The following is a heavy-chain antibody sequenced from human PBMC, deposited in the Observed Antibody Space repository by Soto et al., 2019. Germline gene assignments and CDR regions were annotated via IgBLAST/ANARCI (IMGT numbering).Heavy chain of an antibody. Sequence: CTVSGGSLSRGGFYWSWIRQTPGKGLEWIGYISYIGNTNYKYNPSLESRVTISGDTSKNQFSLKLTSVTAADTAIYYCARFPDYGAYVAPWGQGIRVPVSS. CDR1: GGSLSRGGFY. J-gene: IGHJ5*02. V-gene: IGHV4-61*08. D-gene: IGHD4-17*01. CDR2: ISYIGNT. CDR3: ARFPDYGAYVAP.